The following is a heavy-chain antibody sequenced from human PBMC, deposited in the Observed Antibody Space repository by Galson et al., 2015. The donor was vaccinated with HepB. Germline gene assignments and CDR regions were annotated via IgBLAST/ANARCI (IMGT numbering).Heavy chain of an antibody. CDR2: IWYDGSTK. CDR3: ARERINIADEGSALDI. Sequence: SLRLSCAASGLTFSSYGMHWVRQAPGKGLEWVAVIWYDGSTKNYADSVKGRFSIFRDNSKNTLYLQMNSLRAEDTAVYYCARERINIADEGSALDIWGQGTMVTVSS. V-gene: IGHV3-33*01. J-gene: IGHJ3*02. CDR1: GLTFSSYG. D-gene: IGHD6-13*01.